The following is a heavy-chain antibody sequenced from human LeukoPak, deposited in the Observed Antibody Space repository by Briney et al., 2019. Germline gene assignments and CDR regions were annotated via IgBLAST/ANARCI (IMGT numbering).Heavy chain of an antibody. Sequence: GGSLRLSCAASGFTFSSYSMNRVRQAPGKGLEWVSSISSSSSYIYYADSVKGRFTISRDNAKNSLYLQMNSLRAEDTAVYYCARDIAVTKPYYYYYMDVWGKGTTVTVSS. CDR3: ARDIAVTKPYYYYYMDV. V-gene: IGHV3-21*01. CDR2: ISSSSSYI. D-gene: IGHD6-19*01. CDR1: GFTFSSYS. J-gene: IGHJ6*03.